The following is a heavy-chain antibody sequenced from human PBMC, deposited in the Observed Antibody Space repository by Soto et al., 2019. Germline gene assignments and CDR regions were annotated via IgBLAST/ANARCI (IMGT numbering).Heavy chain of an antibody. V-gene: IGHV3-23*01. Sequence: EVQLLESGGGLVQPGGSLRLSCAASGFTFSSYAMSWVRQAPGKGLEWVSAISGSGGSTYYADSVKGRFTISRDNSKNTLYLQMNSLRAEDTAVYYCAKDPYHSRVRGSDWFDPWGQGTLVTVSS. D-gene: IGHD3-10*01. CDR3: AKDPYHSRVRGSDWFDP. CDR1: GFTFSSYA. J-gene: IGHJ5*02. CDR2: ISGSGGST.